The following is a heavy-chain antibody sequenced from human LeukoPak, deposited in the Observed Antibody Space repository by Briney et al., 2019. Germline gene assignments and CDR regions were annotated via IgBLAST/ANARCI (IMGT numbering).Heavy chain of an antibody. CDR3: ATQSTKKWLRPILIFDY. CDR1: GYTLTELS. CDR2: FDPEDGET. V-gene: IGHV1-24*01. Sequence: GASVKVSCKVSGYTLTELSMHWVRQAPGKGLEWMGGFDPEDGETIYAQKLQGRVTMTEDTSTDTAYMELSSLRSEDTAVYYCATQSTKKWLRPILIFDYWGQGTLVTVSS. D-gene: IGHD5-12*01. J-gene: IGHJ4*02.